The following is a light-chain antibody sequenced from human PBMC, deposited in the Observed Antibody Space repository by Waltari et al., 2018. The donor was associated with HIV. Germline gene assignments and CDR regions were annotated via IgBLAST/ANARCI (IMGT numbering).Light chain of an antibody. CDR1: STASRFYQY. V-gene: IGLV2-14*03. J-gene: IGLJ2*01. CDR2: DIN. CDR3: ASNRFDYTLI. Sequence: QSALTQPASVSGFPGQSINISCTVISTASRFYQYVSWYQQHPGGVPRLIIYDINSRPSGVSDHFSGSKSGNSASLTISGLQSGDEAHYYCASNRFDYTLIFGGGTKLTVL.